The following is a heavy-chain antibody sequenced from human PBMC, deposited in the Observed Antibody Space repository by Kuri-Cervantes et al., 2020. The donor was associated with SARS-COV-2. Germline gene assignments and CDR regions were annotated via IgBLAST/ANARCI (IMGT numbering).Heavy chain of an antibody. CDR2: FDPEDGET. J-gene: IGHJ3*02. Sequence: ASVKVSCKVSGYTLTELSMHWVRQAPGKGLEWMGGFDPEDGETIYAQKFQGRVTMTEDTSTDTAHMELSSLRSEDTAVYYCATGVPTRLFGEEHKNDAFDIWGQGTTVTVSS. CDR3: ATGVPTRLFGEEHKNDAFDI. V-gene: IGHV1-24*01. D-gene: IGHD3-10*01. CDR1: GYTLTELS.